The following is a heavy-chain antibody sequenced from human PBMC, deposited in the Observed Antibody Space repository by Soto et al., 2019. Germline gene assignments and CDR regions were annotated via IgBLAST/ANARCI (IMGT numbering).Heavy chain of an antibody. CDR3: ARSYSSGWEFDY. V-gene: IGHV3-11*01. J-gene: IGHJ4*02. D-gene: IGHD6-19*01. Sequence: GGSLRLSCGASGFTFSNYYMSWIRQAPGQGLEWVSYSSSTGRTIYYACSVKGRFTVCRDNAHNSLSLELNSLRVEDTAVYYCARSYSSGWEFDYWGQGTQVTGSS. CDR1: GFTFSNYY. CDR2: SSSTGRTI.